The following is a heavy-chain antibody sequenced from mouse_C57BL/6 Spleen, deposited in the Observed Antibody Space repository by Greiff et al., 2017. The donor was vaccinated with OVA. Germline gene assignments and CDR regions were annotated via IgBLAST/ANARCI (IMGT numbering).Heavy chain of an antibody. CDR3: ARGGITTVVDYYAMDY. D-gene: IGHD1-1*01. CDR1: GYTFTSYW. V-gene: IGHV1-69*01. Sequence: QVQLKQPGAELVMPGASVKLSCKASGYTFTSYWMHWVKQRPGQGLEWIGEIDPSDSYTNYNQKFKGKSTLTVDKSSSTAYMQLSSLTSEDSAVYYCARGGITTVVDYYAMDYWGQGTSVTVSS. CDR2: IDPSDSYT. J-gene: IGHJ4*01.